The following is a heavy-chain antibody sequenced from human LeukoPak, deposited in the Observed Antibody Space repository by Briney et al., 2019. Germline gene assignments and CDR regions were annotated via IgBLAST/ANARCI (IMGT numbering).Heavy chain of an antibody. CDR2: IYYSGRT. D-gene: IGHD3-22*01. V-gene: IGHV4-59*01. J-gene: IGHJ4*02. CDR1: GGSISTNY. CDR3: ARDPKDFYDTSNYLYFDY. Sequence: SETLSLTCTVFGGSISTNYWSWIRQPPGKGLEWIGYIYYSGRTNYNPSVKSRVTISIDTSKNQFSLKLSSVTAADTAVYYCARDPKDFYDTSNYLYFDYWGRGTLVTVSS.